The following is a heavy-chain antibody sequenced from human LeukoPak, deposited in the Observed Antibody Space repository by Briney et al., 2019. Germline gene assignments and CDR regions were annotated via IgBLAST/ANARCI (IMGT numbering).Heavy chain of an antibody. V-gene: IGHV3-53*01. CDR3: ARDNGYGDYVFDY. Sequence: GGSLRLSCAASGFTVSSNYMSWVRQAPGKGLEWVSVIYSGGSTYYADSVEGRFTISRDNSKNTLYLQMNSLRAEDTAVYYCARDNGYGDYVFDYWGQGTLVTVSS. J-gene: IGHJ4*02. CDR2: IYSGGST. CDR1: GFTVSSNY. D-gene: IGHD4-17*01.